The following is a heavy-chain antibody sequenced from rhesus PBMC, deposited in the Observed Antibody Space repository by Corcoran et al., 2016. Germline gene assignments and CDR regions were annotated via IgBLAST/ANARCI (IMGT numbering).Heavy chain of an antibody. CDR2: IYGSSGST. V-gene: IGHV4-76*01. J-gene: IGHJ4*01. CDR1: GGSISSGYD. CDR3: ARVRDYGSNYGI. Sequence: QVQLQESGPGVVKPSETLSLTCAVSGGSISSGYDWRGIRQPPGKGLAWIGYIYGSSGSTNSNPSLKNRVTISKDASKNQFSLKLSSVTAADTAVYYCARVRDYGSNYGIWGQGVLVTVSS. D-gene: IGHD4-29*01.